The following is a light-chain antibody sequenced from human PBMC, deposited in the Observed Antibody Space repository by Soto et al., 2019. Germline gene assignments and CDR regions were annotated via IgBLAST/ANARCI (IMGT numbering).Light chain of an antibody. V-gene: IGLV2-14*01. J-gene: IGLJ2*01. Sequence: QSALTQPASVSGSPGQSITISCTATSSDVGAYNYVSWYQKHPGKAPKILIYEVRNRPSGVSNRFSGSKTGNTASLTISGLQAEDEADYYCCSYTTSGTLVFGGGTKLTVL. CDR2: EVR. CDR3: CSYTTSGTLV. CDR1: SSDVGAYNY.